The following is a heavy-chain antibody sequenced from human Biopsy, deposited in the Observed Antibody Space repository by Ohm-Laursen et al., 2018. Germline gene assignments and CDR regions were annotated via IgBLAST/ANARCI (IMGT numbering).Heavy chain of an antibody. D-gene: IGHD5-24*01. V-gene: IGHV3-7*01. Sequence: SLRLSCLASGFTFSSYGMHWVRQTPGKGLEWVANINPDGSVKYFADSVKGRFTISRDNAENSMYLQMSSLTVDDTAVYYCARDERWGQGTLVTVSS. CDR2: INPDGSVK. CDR1: GFTFSSYG. CDR3: ARDER. J-gene: IGHJ4*02.